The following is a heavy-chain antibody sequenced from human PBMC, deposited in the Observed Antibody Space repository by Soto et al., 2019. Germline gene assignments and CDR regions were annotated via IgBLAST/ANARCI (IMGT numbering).Heavy chain of an antibody. V-gene: IGHV5-10-1*01. CDR3: ARQIGGSSRWYFFDY. J-gene: IGHJ4*02. D-gene: IGHD6-13*01. CDR1: GDTFTGFF. CDR2: IDPSDSNT. Sequence: GLCMQISCKGSGDTFTGFFITWVRQMPGKGLEWMGRIDPSDSNTNYSPSFQGHVTISVDKSTSTVYLHWSSLKASDTAMYYCARQIGGSSRWYFFDYWGQGTLGTVPS.